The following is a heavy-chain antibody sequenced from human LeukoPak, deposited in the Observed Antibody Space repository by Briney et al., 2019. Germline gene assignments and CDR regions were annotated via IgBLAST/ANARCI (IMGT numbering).Heavy chain of an antibody. CDR1: GYTFTSYD. D-gene: IGHD6-13*01. CDR3: ARGHSSSSGIDY. V-gene: IGHV1-8*01. J-gene: IGHJ4*02. Sequence: ASVKVSCKASGYTFTSYDINWVRQATGQGREWMGWMNPNSGNTGYAQKFQGRVTMTRNTSISTAYMELSSLRSEDTAVYYCARGHSSSSGIDYWGQGTLVTVSS. CDR2: MNPNSGNT.